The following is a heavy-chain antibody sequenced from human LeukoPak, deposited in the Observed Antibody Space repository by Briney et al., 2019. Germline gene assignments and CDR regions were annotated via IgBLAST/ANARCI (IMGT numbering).Heavy chain of an antibody. CDR2: ISAYNSYT. J-gene: IGHJ4*02. CDR3: ARGYFDSSGYRYFYDN. Sequence: GASVKVSCKTSGYTFISYGISWVRQAPGQGLECMGWISAYNSYTNYARKFQPTVTMTTDTSTKTAFLELRNLKADDTAVYYCARGYFDSSGYRYFYDNWGQGTLVTVSS. CDR1: GYTFISYG. D-gene: IGHD3-22*01. V-gene: IGHV1-18*01.